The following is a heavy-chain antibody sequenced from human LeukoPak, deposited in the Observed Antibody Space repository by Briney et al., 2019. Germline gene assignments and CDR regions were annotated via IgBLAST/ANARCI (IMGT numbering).Heavy chain of an antibody. CDR1: GYTFTSYD. CDR3: ARGATMIVVDDAFDI. J-gene: IGHJ3*02. D-gene: IGHD3-22*01. V-gene: IGHV1-69*04. Sequence: ASVKVSCKASGYTFTSYDINWVRQAPGQGLEWMGRIIPILGIANYAQKFQGRVTITADKSTSTAYMELSSLRSEDTAVYYCARGATMIVVDDAFDIWGQGTMVTVSS. CDR2: IIPILGIA.